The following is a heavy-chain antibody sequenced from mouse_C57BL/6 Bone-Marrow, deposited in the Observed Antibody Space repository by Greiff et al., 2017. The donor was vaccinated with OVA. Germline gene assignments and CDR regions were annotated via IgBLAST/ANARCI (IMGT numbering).Heavy chain of an antibody. V-gene: IGHV1-7*01. D-gene: IGHD2-2*01. CDR1: GYTFTSYW. J-gene: IGHJ3*01. Sequence: VQLQESGAELAKPGASVKLSCKASGYTFTSYWMHWVKQRPGQGLEWIGYINPSRGYTKYNQKFKDKATLTADKSSSTAYMQLSSLTYEDSAVYYCARWGYDHAAGFAYWGQGTLVTVSA. CDR2: INPSRGYT. CDR3: ARWGYDHAAGFAY.